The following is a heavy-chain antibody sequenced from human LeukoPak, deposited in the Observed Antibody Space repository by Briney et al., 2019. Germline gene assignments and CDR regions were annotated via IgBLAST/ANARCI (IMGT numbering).Heavy chain of an antibody. V-gene: IGHV4-61*02. Sequence: PSQTLSLTCTVSGGSISSGSYYWSWIRQPAGKGLEWIGRIYTSGSTNYNPSLKSRVTISVDTSKNQFSLKLSSVTAADTAVYYCARTLSSGWYLYYYYYMDVWGKGTTVTVSS. J-gene: IGHJ6*03. CDR1: GGSISSGSYY. CDR3: ARTLSSGWYLYYYYYMDV. CDR2: IYTSGST. D-gene: IGHD6-19*01.